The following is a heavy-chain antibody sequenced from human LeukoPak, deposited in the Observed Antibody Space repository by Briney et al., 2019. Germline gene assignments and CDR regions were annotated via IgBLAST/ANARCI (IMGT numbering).Heavy chain of an antibody. Sequence: PSETLSLTCAVYGGSFSGYYWSWIRQPPGKGLEWIGEINHSGSTNYNPSLKSRVTISVDTSKNQFSLKLSSVTAADTAVYYCARGLSYCSSTSCYTGWFDPRGQGTLVTVSS. D-gene: IGHD2-2*02. V-gene: IGHV4-34*01. J-gene: IGHJ5*02. CDR3: ARGLSYCSSTSCYTGWFDP. CDR1: GGSFSGYY. CDR2: INHSGST.